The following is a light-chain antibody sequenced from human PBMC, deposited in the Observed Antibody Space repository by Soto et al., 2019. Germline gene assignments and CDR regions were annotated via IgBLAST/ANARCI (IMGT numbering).Light chain of an antibody. CDR3: QQYNSYPWT. J-gene: IGKJ1*01. CDR1: QSISSW. CDR2: KAT. Sequence: DIPMTQSPSTLSASVGDRVTITCRASQSISSWLAWYQQKPGKAPKLLIYKATSLESGVPSRFSGSGSGTDFTLTIRSLQPDDFATYYCQQYNSYPWTFGQGTKVEIK. V-gene: IGKV1-5*03.